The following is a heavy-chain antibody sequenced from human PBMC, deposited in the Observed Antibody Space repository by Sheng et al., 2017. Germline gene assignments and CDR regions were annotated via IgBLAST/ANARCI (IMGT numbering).Heavy chain of an antibody. J-gene: IGHJ4*02. CDR2: ISSSGSSR. CDR3: ARGPAYFDTTGHMGSDY. D-gene: IGHD3-22*01. Sequence: QVQLVESGGGLVKPGESLRLSCAASGFSFSDYYMNWIRQAPGKRPEWLLSISSSGSSRYYAASVKDRFSISRDNAENSLYLQMNSLRGEDTAVYYCARGPAYFDTTGHMGSDYWGPGNPGHRLL. CDR1: GFSFSDYY. V-gene: IGHV3-11*04.